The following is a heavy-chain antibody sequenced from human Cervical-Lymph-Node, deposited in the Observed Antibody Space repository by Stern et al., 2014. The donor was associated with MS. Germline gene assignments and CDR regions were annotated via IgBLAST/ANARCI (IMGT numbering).Heavy chain of an antibody. CDR2: INPSGDST. Sequence: MQLVESGAEVKKPGASVKVSCKASGYTFSSYYMHWVRQAPGQGLEWMGMINPSGDSTSYAQKFQGRVTMTRDTSTSTVYMELSSLRSEDTAVYYCARRRDGYNFAYWGQGTLVTVSS. CDR3: ARRRDGYNFAY. CDR1: GYTFSSYY. D-gene: IGHD5-24*01. V-gene: IGHV1-46*01. J-gene: IGHJ4*02.